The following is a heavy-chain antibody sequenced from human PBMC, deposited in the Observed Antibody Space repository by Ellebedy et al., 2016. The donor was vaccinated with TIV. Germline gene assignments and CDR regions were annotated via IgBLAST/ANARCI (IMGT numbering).Heavy chain of an antibody. J-gene: IGHJ4*02. CDR2: ISSSSTTI. CDR1: GFTFSSSS. Sequence: PGGSLRLSCAASGFTFSSSSMNWVRQAPGKGLEWVSYISSSSTTIYYADSVKGRFTISRDNAKNSLYLQMNSLRDEDTAVYYCAREAISYATSGYYFDVWGQGTLVAVSS. V-gene: IGHV3-48*02. D-gene: IGHD3-22*01. CDR3: AREAISYATSGYYFDV.